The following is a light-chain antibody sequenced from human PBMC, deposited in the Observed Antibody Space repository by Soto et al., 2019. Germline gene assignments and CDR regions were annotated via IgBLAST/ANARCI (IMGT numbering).Light chain of an antibody. Sequence: EIVLTQSPGTLSLSPGEGATLPCRASQSVSTNFFAWYQQKPGQAPRLLIYGASTRATGIPDRFSGSGSGTDFTLTVSRLEPEDFAVYYCQQYGRTSWTFGQGNKV. J-gene: IGKJ1*01. CDR2: GAS. CDR1: QSVSTNF. CDR3: QQYGRTSWT. V-gene: IGKV3-20*01.